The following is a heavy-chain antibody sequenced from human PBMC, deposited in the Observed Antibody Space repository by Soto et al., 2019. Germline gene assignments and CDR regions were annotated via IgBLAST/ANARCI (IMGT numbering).Heavy chain of an antibody. Sequence: SQTLSLTXAISGDSVSGISSAWNWIRQSPSRGLEWLGRTYYRSKWNHDYAVSVKSRITINPDTSRNQFSLQLNSVTPEDTAVYYCARNLRPDFDFWGQGTLVTVSS. CDR3: ARNLRPDFDF. CDR2: TYYRSKWNH. CDR1: GDSVSGISSA. J-gene: IGHJ4*02. V-gene: IGHV6-1*01.